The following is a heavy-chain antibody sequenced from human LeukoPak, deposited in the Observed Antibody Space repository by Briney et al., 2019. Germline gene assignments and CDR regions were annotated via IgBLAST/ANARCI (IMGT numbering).Heavy chain of an antibody. CDR3: ARSLSYDSSGGFDY. D-gene: IGHD3-22*01. CDR2: MNPNSGNT. V-gene: IGHV1-8*01. J-gene: IGHJ4*02. CDR1: GYTFTSYD. Sequence: ASVKVSCKASGYTFTSYDINWVRQATGQGLEWMGWMNPNSGNTGYAQKFQGRVTMTRNTSISTAYMELSSLRSDDTAVYYCARSLSYDSSGGFDYWGQGTLVTVSS.